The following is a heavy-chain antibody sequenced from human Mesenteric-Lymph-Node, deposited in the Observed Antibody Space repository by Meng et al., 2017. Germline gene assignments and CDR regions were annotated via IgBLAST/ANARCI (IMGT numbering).Heavy chain of an antibody. Sequence: GESLKISCAASGFTVSSNYMSWVRQAPGKGPEWVSVIYSGGSTYYADSVKGRFTISRDNSKNTLYLQMNSLRAEDTAVYYCARLGGNWFDPWGQGTLVTVSS. D-gene: IGHD2-15*01. J-gene: IGHJ5*02. CDR2: IYSGGST. CDR3: ARLGGNWFDP. CDR1: GFTVSSNY. V-gene: IGHV3-66*02.